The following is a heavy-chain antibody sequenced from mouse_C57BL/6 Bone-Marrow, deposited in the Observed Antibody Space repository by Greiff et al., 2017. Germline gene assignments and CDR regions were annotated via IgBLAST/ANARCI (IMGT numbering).Heavy chain of an antibody. Sequence: EVQGVESGGDLVKPGGSLKLSCAASGFTFSSYGMSWVRQTPDKRLEWVATISSGGSYTYYPDSVKGRFTISRDNAKNTLDLQMSSLKSEDTAMYYCARLEIYYGNYYAYWGQGTLVTVSA. J-gene: IGHJ3*01. V-gene: IGHV5-6*01. CDR2: ISSGGSYT. CDR1: GFTFSSYG. D-gene: IGHD2-1*01. CDR3: ARLEIYYGNYYAY.